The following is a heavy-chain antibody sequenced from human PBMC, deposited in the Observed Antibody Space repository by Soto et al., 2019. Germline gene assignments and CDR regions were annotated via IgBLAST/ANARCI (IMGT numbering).Heavy chain of an antibody. J-gene: IGHJ3*01. D-gene: IGHD2-8*01. Sequence: EVQLVESGGGLVMPEESLRLSCAASGFTFIGYDMKWVRQAPGKGLEWVASISTSSIKTFYSDLVRGRFTIFRDKARNSLYLQMNSLRAEDTAVYYCATVGVHDGFDFWGQGAPVTVSS. CDR3: ATVGVHDGFDF. CDR1: GFTFIGYD. CDR2: ISTSSIKT. V-gene: IGHV3-21*06.